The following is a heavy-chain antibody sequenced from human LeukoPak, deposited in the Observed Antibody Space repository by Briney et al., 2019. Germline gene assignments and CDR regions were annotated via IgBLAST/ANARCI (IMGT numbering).Heavy chain of an antibody. CDR2: LSGSGYNT. J-gene: IGHJ4*02. Sequence: GGSLRLSCAASGFTFSSHALSWVRQAPGRGLEWVSSLSGSGYNTYYADSVKGRFTISRDNSKNTVYLQMNSLRAEDTAVYYCAKDPYGTRYFDYWGQGTLVTVSS. CDR3: AKDPYGTRYFDY. CDR1: GFTFSSHA. V-gene: IGHV3-23*01. D-gene: IGHD2-2*01.